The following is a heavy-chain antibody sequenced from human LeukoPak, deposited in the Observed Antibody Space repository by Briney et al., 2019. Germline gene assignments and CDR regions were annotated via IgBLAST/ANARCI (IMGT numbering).Heavy chain of an antibody. J-gene: IGHJ4*02. Sequence: SETLSLTCTVSGGSISSSSYYWGWIRQPPGKGLEWIGSIYYSGSTYYNPSLKSRVTISVDTSKNQFSLKLSSVTAADTAVYYCARGLKAARPPFGYWGQGTLVTVSS. CDR1: GGSISSSSYY. D-gene: IGHD6-6*01. CDR2: IYYSGST. V-gene: IGHV4-39*01. CDR3: ARGLKAARPPFGY.